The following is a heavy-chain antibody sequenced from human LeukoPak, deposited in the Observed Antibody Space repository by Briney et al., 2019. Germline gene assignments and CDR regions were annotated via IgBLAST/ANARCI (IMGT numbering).Heavy chain of an antibody. V-gene: IGHV4-34*01. Sequence: SETLSLTCAVYGGSFSGYYWSWIRQPPGKGLEWIGAINHSGSTNYNPSLKSRVTISVDTSKNQFSLKLSSVTAADTAVYYCARGTVFDPWGQGTLVTVSS. D-gene: IGHD4-17*01. J-gene: IGHJ5*02. CDR2: INHSGST. CDR3: ARGTVFDP. CDR1: GGSFSGYY.